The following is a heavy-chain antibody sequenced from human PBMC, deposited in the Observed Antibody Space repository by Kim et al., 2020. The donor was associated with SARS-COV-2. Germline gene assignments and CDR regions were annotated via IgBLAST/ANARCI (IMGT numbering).Heavy chain of an antibody. CDR3: ARALTTKNAFDI. J-gene: IGHJ3*02. CDR1: GFTVSSNY. D-gene: IGHD4-17*01. CDR2: IYSGGST. V-gene: IGHV3-53*01. Sequence: GGSLRLSCAASGFTVSSNYMSWVRQAPGKGLEWVSVIYSGGSTYYADSVKGRFTISRDNSKNTLYLQMNSLRAEDTAVYYCARALTTKNAFDIWGQGTMVTVSS.